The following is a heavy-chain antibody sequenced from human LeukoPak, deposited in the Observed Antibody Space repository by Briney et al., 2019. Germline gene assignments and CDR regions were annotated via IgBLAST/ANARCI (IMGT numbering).Heavy chain of an antibody. CDR1: GGTFSSYA. V-gene: IGHV1-69*13. CDR2: IIPIFGTA. D-gene: IGHD2-2*01. Sequence: ASVKASCKASGGTFSSYAISWVRQAPGQGLEWTGGIIPIFGTANYAQKFQGRVTITADESTSTAYMELSSLRSEDTAVYYCARDAGYCSSTSCSDNFDYWGQGTLVTVSS. J-gene: IGHJ4*01. CDR3: ARDAGYCSSTSCSDNFDY.